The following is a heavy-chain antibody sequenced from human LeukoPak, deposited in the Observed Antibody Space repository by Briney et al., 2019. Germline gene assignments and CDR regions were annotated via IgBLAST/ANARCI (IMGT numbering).Heavy chain of an antibody. D-gene: IGHD2-21*02. CDR3: ARHPIVVVTTFFDY. CDR1: GGSISSSSYY. V-gene: IGHV4-39*01. CDR2: ISYIGST. Sequence: SEPLSLTCTVSGGSISSSSYYWGWIRQPPGKGLEWIGYISYIGSTYYNPTLKSRVIISVDTSKNQFSLKLSSVTAADTAVYYCARHPIVVVTTFFDYWGQGTLVTASP. J-gene: IGHJ4*02.